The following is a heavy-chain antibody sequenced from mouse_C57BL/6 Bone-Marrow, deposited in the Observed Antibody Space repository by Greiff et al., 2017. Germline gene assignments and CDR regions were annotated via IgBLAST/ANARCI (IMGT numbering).Heavy chain of an antibody. V-gene: IGHV2-2*01. CDR2: IWSGGST. J-gene: IGHJ3*01. CDR3: ARNGLLLWFAY. D-gene: IGHD2-3*01. Sequence: VQGVESGPGLVQPSKSLSITCTVSGFSLTSYGVHRVRQSPGKGLEWLGVIWSGGSTDYNAAFISRLSISKDNSKSQVFFKMNSLQADDTAIYYCARNGLLLWFAYWGRGTLVTVTA. CDR1: GFSLTSYG.